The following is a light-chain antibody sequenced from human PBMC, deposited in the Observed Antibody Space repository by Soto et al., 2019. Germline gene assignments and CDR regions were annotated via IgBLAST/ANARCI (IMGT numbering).Light chain of an antibody. J-gene: IGLJ2*01. CDR2: DVN. CDR3: SSYAPSDVV. Sequence: QSVLTQPPSASGSPGQSVTISCTGTPSDVGGSNSVSWYQQHPGKAPNLMIYDVNKRPSGVPDRFSGSKSGNTASLTVSGLQAADEAYYFCSSYAPSDVVFGVGTKVTVL. V-gene: IGLV2-8*01. CDR1: PSDVGGSNS.